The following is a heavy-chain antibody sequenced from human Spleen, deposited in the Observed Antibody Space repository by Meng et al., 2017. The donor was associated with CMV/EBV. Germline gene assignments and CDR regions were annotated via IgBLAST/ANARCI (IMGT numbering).Heavy chain of an antibody. CDR1: GWCLSGYY. D-gene: IGHD2-2*01. J-gene: IGHJ5*02. CDR2: IKHSVST. CDR3: ARVIVVVPAARWAQLNWFDP. V-gene: IGHV4-34*01. Sequence: VPLPQPGAGRVHRVATLSAICSVFGWCLSGYYWSWFRQPPGKRLERIGEIKHSVSTNYNPSLKRRVTISVGTSKPQLSLKLRAVTAADTSVYYCARVIVVVPAARWAQLNWFDPWCQGTLVTVSS.